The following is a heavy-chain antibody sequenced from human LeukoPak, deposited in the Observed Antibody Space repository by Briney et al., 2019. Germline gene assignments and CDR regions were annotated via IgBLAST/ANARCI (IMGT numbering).Heavy chain of an antibody. V-gene: IGHV3-23*01. Sequence: PGGSLRLSCAASGFTFSSYAMSWVRQAPGKGLEWVSAISGSGGSTYYADSVKGRFTISRDNSKNTLYLQMNSLRAEDTAVYYCAKMDSITMVRGVTTYYFDYWGQGTLVTVSS. CDR1: GFTFSSYA. CDR3: AKMDSITMVRGVTTYYFDY. J-gene: IGHJ4*02. D-gene: IGHD3-10*01. CDR2: ISGSGGST.